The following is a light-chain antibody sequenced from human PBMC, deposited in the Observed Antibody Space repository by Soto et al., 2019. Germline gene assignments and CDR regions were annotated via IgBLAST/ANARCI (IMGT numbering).Light chain of an antibody. CDR1: SSNIGSNI. CDR3: AAWDDSLNGHV. V-gene: IGLV1-44*01. Sequence: QSVLTQPPSASGTHGQRVTISCSGSSSNIGSNIVNWYQQVPGTAPKLLIYSNSQRPSGVPDRFSGSKSGTSASLAISGLQSEDEADYFCAAWDDSLNGHVFGTGTKVTVL. J-gene: IGLJ1*01. CDR2: SNS.